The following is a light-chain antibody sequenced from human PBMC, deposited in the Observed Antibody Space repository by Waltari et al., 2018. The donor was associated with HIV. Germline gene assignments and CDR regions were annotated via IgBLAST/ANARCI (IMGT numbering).Light chain of an antibody. CDR1: QSLLYSDGNTS. V-gene: IGKV2-30*01. CDR3: MQGTHWPIT. Sequence: VVVTQSPLSLPVSLGQPASISCNSSQSLLYSDGNTSLNWFHQRPGQSPRRLIYRVSNRDSGVPDRFSGSGAGTDFTLKISRVEAEDVGVYYCMQGTHWPITFGQGTRLEIK. CDR2: RVS. J-gene: IGKJ5*01.